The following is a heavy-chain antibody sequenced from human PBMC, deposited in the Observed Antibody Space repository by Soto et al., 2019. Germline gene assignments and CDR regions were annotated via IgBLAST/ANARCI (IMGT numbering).Heavy chain of an antibody. V-gene: IGHV1-18*01. CDR1: GYTFTSYG. J-gene: IGHJ5*02. Sequence: QVQLVQSGAEVKKPGASVKVSCKASGYTFTSYGISWVRQAPGQGLEWWGWISAYNGNTNYAQKLQGRVTMTTDTSTSTAYMELRSLRSDDTAVYYCARVPHIVVVPAAQGGWFDPWGQGTLVTVSS. CDR3: ARVPHIVVVPAAQGGWFDP. D-gene: IGHD2-2*01. CDR2: ISAYNGNT.